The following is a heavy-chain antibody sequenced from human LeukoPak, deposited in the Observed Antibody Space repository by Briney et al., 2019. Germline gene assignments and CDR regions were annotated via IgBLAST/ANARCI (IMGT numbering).Heavy chain of an antibody. J-gene: IGHJ3*02. Sequence: PGGSLRLSCGASGFTLSSYVMHWVRQAPGKGLEWVAVIPHDGSNNYYADSVKGRFTISRDNARDTLYLQMNSLRADDTAVYYCARDGITGRSDAFDIWGQGTMVTVSS. CDR2: IPHDGSNN. CDR1: GFTLSSYV. V-gene: IGHV3-30-3*01. D-gene: IGHD1-14*01. CDR3: ARDGITGRSDAFDI.